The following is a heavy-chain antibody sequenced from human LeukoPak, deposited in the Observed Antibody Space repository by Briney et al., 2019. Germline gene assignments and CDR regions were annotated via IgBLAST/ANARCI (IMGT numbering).Heavy chain of an antibody. CDR3: XRXPRNNYELSQDY. CDR2: IYHSGNT. Sequence: PSETLSLTCAVSGYSISSGYYWDWIRQPPGKGLEWIGSIYHSGNTYYNTSLKSRVTISVDTSKNQFSLKLTSVTAADTAVYYCXRXPRNNYELSQDYWGPGTLVTVSS. CDR1: GYSISSGYY. V-gene: IGHV4-38-2*01. J-gene: IGHJ4*02. D-gene: IGHD4-11*01.